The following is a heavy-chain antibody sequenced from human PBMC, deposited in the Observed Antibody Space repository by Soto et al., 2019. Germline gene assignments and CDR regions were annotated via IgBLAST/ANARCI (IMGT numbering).Heavy chain of an antibody. Sequence: GGSLRLSCSASGFTFSTYTMNWVRQAPGKGLEWVSYISGRGGTTYYADSVKGRFTISRDNARNSLSLQMNSLRDEDTAVYYCARGKSYSSGWSVAYWGQGTLVTVSS. CDR3: ARGKSYSSGWSVAY. J-gene: IGHJ4*02. CDR1: GFTFSTYT. D-gene: IGHD6-19*01. V-gene: IGHV3-48*02. CDR2: ISGRGGTT.